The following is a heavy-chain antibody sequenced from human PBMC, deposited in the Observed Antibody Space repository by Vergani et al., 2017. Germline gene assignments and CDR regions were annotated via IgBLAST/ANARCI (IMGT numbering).Heavy chain of an antibody. J-gene: IGHJ4*02. CDR3: ARDSRNYGGNSLVY. CDR2: IYYSGST. Sequence: QVQLQESGPGLVKPSETLSLTCTVSGGSISSYYWSWIRQPPGKGLEWIGYIYYSGSTNYNPPLKSRVTISVDTSKNQFSLKLSSVTAADTAVYYCARDSRNYGGNSLVYWGQGTLVTVSS. CDR1: GGSISSYY. V-gene: IGHV4-59*01. D-gene: IGHD4-23*01.